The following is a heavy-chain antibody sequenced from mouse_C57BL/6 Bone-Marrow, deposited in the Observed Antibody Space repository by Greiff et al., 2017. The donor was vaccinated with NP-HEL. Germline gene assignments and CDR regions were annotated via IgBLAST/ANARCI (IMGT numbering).Heavy chain of an antibody. Sequence: EVKLMESGEGLVKPGGSLKLSCAASGFTFSSYAMSWVRQTPEKRLEWVAYISSGGDYIYYADTVKGRFTISRDNARNTLYLQMSSLKSEDTAMYYCTRGSGSGAYWGQGTLVTVSA. CDR2: ISSGGDYI. D-gene: IGHD3-2*02. J-gene: IGHJ3*01. CDR3: TRGSGSGAY. CDR1: GFTFSSYA. V-gene: IGHV5-9-1*02.